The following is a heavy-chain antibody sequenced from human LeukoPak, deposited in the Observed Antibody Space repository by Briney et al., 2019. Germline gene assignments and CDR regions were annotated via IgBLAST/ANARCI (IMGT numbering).Heavy chain of an antibody. CDR2: IYYSGST. J-gene: IGHJ6*02. Sequence: KPSETLSLTCTVSGGSISSYYWSWIRQPPGKGLEWIGYIYYSGSTNYNPSLKSRVTISVDTSKNQFSLKLSSVTAADTAVYYCARDYYYYYGMDVWGQGTTVTVSS. CDR3: ARDYYYYYGMDV. V-gene: IGHV4-59*12. CDR1: GGSISSYY.